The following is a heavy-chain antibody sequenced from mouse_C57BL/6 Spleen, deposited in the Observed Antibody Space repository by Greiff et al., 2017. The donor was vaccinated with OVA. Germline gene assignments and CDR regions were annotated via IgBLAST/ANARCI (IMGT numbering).Heavy chain of an antibody. J-gene: IGHJ4*01. V-gene: IGHV5-16*01. Sequence: EVMLVESEGGLVQPGSSMKLSCTASGFTFSDYYMAWVRQVPEKGLEWVANINYDGSSTYYLDSLKSRFIISRDNAKNILYLQMSSLKSEDTATYYCAREALIYAMDYWGQGTSVTVSS. CDR1: GFTFSDYY. CDR3: AREALIYAMDY. CDR2: INYDGSST.